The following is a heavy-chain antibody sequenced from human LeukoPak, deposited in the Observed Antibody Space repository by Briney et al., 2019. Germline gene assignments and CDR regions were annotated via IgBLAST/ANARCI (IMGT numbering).Heavy chain of an antibody. CDR2: IKEDGSEK. Sequence: QPGRSLRLSCAASGFTFSSYGMHWVRQAPGKGLEWVANIKEDGSEKYYVDSVKGRFTISRDNARNSLYLQMNSLRAEDTAVYYCASGRQLGYWGQGTLVTVSS. D-gene: IGHD6-13*01. V-gene: IGHV3-7*01. J-gene: IGHJ4*02. CDR1: GFTFSSYG. CDR3: ASGRQLGY.